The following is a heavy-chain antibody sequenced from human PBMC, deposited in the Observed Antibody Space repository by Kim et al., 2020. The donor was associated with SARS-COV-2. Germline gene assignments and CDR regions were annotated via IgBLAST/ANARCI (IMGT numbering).Heavy chain of an antibody. D-gene: IGHD6-19*01. CDR1: GYTFTSYY. CDR2: INPSGGST. J-gene: IGHJ4*02. V-gene: IGHV1-46*01. Sequence: ASVKVSCKASGYTFTSYYMHWVRQAPGQGLEWMGIINPSGGSTSYAQKFQGRVTMTRDTSTSTVYMELSSLRSEDTAVYYCARDFGGRQWLVPNDYWGQGTLVTVSS. CDR3: ARDFGGRQWLVPNDY.